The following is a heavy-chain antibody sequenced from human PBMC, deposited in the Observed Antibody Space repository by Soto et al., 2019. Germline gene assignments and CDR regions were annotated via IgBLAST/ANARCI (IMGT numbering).Heavy chain of an antibody. V-gene: IGHV3-23*01. CDR2: ISASGGRT. CDR3: AKDLEVLSARFES. CDR1: GFTFGNYA. D-gene: IGHD2-15*01. Sequence: PEESLRLSCRASGFTFGNYAMAWVRQAPGKGLEWVSGISASGGRTYYADSAKGRFTISRDNSNNTLYLQMSSLRAEDTAVYYCAKDLEVLSARFESWGQGALVTVSS. J-gene: IGHJ4*02.